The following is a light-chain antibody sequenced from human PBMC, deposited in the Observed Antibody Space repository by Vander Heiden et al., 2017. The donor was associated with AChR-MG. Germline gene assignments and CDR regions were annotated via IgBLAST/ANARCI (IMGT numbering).Light chain of an antibody. Sequence: ETVLTQSPGTLSLSPGERATLSCRASQSVSSSYLAWYQQKPGQAPRLLIYGASSRATGIPDRFSGSGSGIDFTLTISRLEPEDFAVYYCQHYGTSPAWTFGQGTKVEIK. V-gene: IGKV3-20*01. CDR1: QSVSSSY. CDR2: GAS. J-gene: IGKJ1*01. CDR3: QHYGTSPAWT.